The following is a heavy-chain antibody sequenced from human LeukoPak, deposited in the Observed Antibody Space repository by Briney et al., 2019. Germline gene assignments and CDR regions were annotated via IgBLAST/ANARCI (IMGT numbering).Heavy chain of an antibody. J-gene: IGHJ4*02. Sequence: SETLSLTCTVSGGPFSSYYWTWIRQPPGKGLGWIGYIEHGGSTNYNPSLRSRVSISSDTSKFQFSLELTSVTAADTAVYYCARLKATVSIHAYFDSWGQGTLVTVSS. CDR2: IEHGGST. CDR3: ARLKATVSIHAYFDS. CDR1: GGPFSSYY. D-gene: IGHD4-17*01. V-gene: IGHV4-59*01.